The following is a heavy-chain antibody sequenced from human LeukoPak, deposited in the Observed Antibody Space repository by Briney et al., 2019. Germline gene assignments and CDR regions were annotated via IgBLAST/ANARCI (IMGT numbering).Heavy chain of an antibody. CDR1: GYTFTSYA. CDR3: ARWDYHYDSSGRFDY. J-gene: IGHJ4*02. Sequence: GASVKVSCKASGYTFTSYAMHWVRQAPGQRLEWMGWINAGNGNTEYSQKFQGRVTITRDTSASTAYMELSSLRSEDTAVYYCARWDYHYDSSGRFDYWGQGTLVTVSS. CDR2: INAGNGNT. D-gene: IGHD3-22*01. V-gene: IGHV1-3*01.